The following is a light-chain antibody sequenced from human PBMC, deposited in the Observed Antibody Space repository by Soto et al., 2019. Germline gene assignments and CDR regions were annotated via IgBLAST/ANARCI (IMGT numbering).Light chain of an antibody. J-gene: IGLJ3*02. V-gene: IGLV2-23*02. CDR3: AAWDDSLSGWV. CDR2: EVT. CDR1: SSDVGSHNF. Sequence: QSALTQPASVSGSPGQSITISCTGTSSDVGSHNFVSWYQQRPGKAPKLMIFEVTKRPSGVSNRFSASKSGNTASLTISGVQPEDEADYYCAAWDDSLSGWVFGGGTKLTVL.